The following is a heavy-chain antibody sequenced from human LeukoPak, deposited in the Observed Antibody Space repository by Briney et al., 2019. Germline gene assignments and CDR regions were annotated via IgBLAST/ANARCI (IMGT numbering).Heavy chain of an antibody. CDR3: ARPDYYDSSGPVVGAFDI. D-gene: IGHD3-22*01. CDR2: IYPGDSDT. Sequence: GESLKISCKGSGYSFTSYWIGWVRQMPGKGLEWMGIIYPGDSDTRYSPSFQGQVTISADKSISTAYLQWSSLKASDTAMYYCARPDYYDSSGPVVGAFDIWGQGTMVTVSS. J-gene: IGHJ3*02. V-gene: IGHV5-51*01. CDR1: GYSFTSYW.